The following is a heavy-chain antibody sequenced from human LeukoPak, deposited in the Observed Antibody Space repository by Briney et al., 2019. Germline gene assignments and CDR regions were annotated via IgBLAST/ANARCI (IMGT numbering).Heavy chain of an antibody. Sequence: GGSLRLSCAASGFTFSSYSMNWVRQAPGKGLEWVSYISSSSSTINYADSVKGRFTISRDNAKNSLYLQMNSLRAEDTAVYYCARDGTFPPDHYYYYMDVWGKGTTVTVSS. V-gene: IGHV3-48*04. D-gene: IGHD1-1*01. CDR3: ARDGTFPPDHYYYYMDV. CDR2: ISSSSSTI. J-gene: IGHJ6*03. CDR1: GFTFSSYS.